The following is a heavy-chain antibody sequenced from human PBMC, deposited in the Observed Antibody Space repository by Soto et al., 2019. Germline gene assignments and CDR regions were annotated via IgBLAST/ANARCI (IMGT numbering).Heavy chain of an antibody. V-gene: IGHV1-8*01. CDR2: INPNSGNI. D-gene: IGHD3-10*01. Sequence: ASVKVSCKASGSTFTSYDINWVRQATGHGLEWMGWINPNSGNIGYAQKFQGRVTMTRDTAIRTAYMEVSRLRSDDTAVYYCARGRASGSYYLLDYWGQGTWVTVSS. CDR3: ARGRASGSYYLLDY. J-gene: IGHJ4*02. CDR1: GSTFTSYD.